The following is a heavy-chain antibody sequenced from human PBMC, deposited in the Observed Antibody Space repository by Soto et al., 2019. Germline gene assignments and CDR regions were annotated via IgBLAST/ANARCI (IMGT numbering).Heavy chain of an antibody. Sequence: EVQLLESGGGLVQPGGSLRLSCAASGFTFNNYGMSWVRQAPGKGLEWVSVISGSGGSTFYADSVKGRFTISRDNSKNTRYLQMNSLRAEHTAVYYCAKHNGFYGDYIDYWGQGTLVTVSS. CDR1: GFTFNNYG. D-gene: IGHD4-17*01. V-gene: IGHV3-23*01. CDR2: ISGSGGST. J-gene: IGHJ4*02. CDR3: AKHNGFYGDYIDY.